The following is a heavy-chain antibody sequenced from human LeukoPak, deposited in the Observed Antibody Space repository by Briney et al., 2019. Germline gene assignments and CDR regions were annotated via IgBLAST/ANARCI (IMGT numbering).Heavy chain of an antibody. CDR1: GFTFSSYG. V-gene: IGHV3-30*02. CDR2: IRDGGSNK. CDR3: AKDYYDSSGYYYYYYYYMDV. Sequence: GGSLRLSCAASGFTFSSYGMHWVRQAPGKGLEWVAFIRDGGSNKYYADSVKGRFTISRDNSKNTLYLQMNSLRAEDTAVYYCAKDYYDSSGYYYYYYYYMDVWGKGTTVTVSS. J-gene: IGHJ6*03. D-gene: IGHD3-22*01.